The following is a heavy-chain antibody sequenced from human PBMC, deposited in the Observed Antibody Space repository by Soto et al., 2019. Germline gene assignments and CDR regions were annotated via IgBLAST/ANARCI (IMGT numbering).Heavy chain of an antibody. Sequence: ASETLSLTCTVSGGSISSYYWSWIRQHPGKGLEWIGYIYYSGSTNYNPSLKSRVTISVDTSKNQFSLKLSSVTAADTAVYYCARVGAAAPNGMGVNYAFDIWGQGTMVTVSS. CDR2: IYYSGST. CDR1: GGSISSYY. V-gene: IGHV4-59*01. D-gene: IGHD2-8*01. CDR3: ARVGAAAPNGMGVNYAFDI. J-gene: IGHJ3*02.